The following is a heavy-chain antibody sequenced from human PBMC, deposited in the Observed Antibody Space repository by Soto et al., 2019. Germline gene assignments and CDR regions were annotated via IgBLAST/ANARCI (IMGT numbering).Heavy chain of an antibody. CDR1: GGSISSGDYY. J-gene: IGHJ4*02. D-gene: IGHD6-19*01. CDR2: IYHSGST. CDR3: ARRTGSGWFFDY. Sequence: SETLSLTCTVSGGSISSGDYYWSWIRQPPGKGLEWIGYIYHSGSTYYNPSLKSRVTISVDRSKNQFSLKLSSVTAADTAVYYCARRTGSGWFFDYWGQGTLVTVSS. V-gene: IGHV4-30-2*01.